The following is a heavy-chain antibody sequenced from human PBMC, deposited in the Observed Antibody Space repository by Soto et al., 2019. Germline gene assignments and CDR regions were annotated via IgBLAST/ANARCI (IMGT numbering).Heavy chain of an antibody. CDR3: ARDTLRFLEWRYYGMDV. CDR1: GGTFSSYA. D-gene: IGHD3-3*01. Sequence: GASVKVSCKASGGTFSSYAIGWVRQAPGQGLEWMGGIIPIFGTANYAQKFQGRVTITADESTSTAYMELSSVTAADTAVYYCARDTLRFLEWRYYGMDVWGQGTTVTVSS. CDR2: IIPIFGTA. V-gene: IGHV1-69*13. J-gene: IGHJ6*02.